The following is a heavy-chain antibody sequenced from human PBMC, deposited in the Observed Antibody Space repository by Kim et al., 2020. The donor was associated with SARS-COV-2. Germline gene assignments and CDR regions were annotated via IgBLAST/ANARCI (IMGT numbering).Heavy chain of an antibody. CDR1: GFTFSSYW. D-gene: IGHD3-9*01. J-gene: IGHJ6*02. CDR2: INSDGSST. V-gene: IGHV3-74*01. CDR3: ARAFRYFEWLFLYYGMDV. Sequence: GGSLRLSCAASGFTFSSYWMHWVRQAPGKGLVWVSRINSDGSSTSYAASVKGRFTISRDNAKNTLYLHMNSLRAEDTAVYYCARAFRYFEWLFLYYGMDVWGQGTTVTVSS.